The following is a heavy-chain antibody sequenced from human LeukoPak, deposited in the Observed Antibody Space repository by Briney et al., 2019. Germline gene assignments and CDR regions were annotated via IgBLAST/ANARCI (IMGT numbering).Heavy chain of an antibody. CDR2: ISIDGGRT. J-gene: IGHJ6*03. D-gene: IGHD6-25*01. Sequence: GRSLSLSCAASGFTFSSYAMSWVRQAPGKGPEWVSTISIDGGRTYCACSVKGRFTVSRDTSKNTLYLQMNSLRAEDTAVYYCARKGIGSSRYQNMDVWGKGTTVTVSS. V-gene: IGHV3-23*01. CDR1: GFTFSSYA. CDR3: ARKGIGSSRYQNMDV.